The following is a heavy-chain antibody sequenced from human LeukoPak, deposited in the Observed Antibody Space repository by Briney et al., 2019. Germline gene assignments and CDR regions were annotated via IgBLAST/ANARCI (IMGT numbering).Heavy chain of an antibody. Sequence: LGGSLRLSCAASGFTFSAYNMIWVRQAPGRGLEWVSGITDSGRKTYYADSVKGRFSISRDNSKNTVYLQISDLRAEDTAVYYCAKITKATTPNYWGQGTLVTVSS. J-gene: IGHJ4*02. CDR1: GFTFSAYN. CDR2: ITDSGRKT. V-gene: IGHV3-23*01. D-gene: IGHD4-17*01. CDR3: AKITKATTPNY.